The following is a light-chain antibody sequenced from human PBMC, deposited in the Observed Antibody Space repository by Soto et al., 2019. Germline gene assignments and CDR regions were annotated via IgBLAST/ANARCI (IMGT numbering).Light chain of an antibody. CDR1: QSVSSY. Sequence: EVVLTQSPATLSLSPGERATLSCRASQSVSSYLAWYQQKPGQAPRVVIYDAANRAPGIPARFSGSGSGTDFTLTISSLATEDFAVYYCLQRSSWPLTFGQGTKLEIK. CDR2: DAA. CDR3: LQRSSWPLT. J-gene: IGKJ2*01. V-gene: IGKV3-11*01.